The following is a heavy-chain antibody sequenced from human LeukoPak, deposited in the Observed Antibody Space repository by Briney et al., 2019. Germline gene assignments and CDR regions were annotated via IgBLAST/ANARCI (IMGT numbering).Heavy chain of an antibody. CDR1: GYTLTELS. CDR2: FDPEDGET. D-gene: IGHD1-26*01. J-gene: IGHJ5*02. V-gene: IGHV1-24*01. CDR3: ARGIVGATSYHWFDP. Sequence: GASVKVSCKVSGYTLTELSMHWVRQAPGRGLEWMGGFDPEDGETIYAQKFQGRVTKTEDTSTDTAYMELSSLRSDDTAVYYCARGIVGATSYHWFDPWGQGTLVTVSS.